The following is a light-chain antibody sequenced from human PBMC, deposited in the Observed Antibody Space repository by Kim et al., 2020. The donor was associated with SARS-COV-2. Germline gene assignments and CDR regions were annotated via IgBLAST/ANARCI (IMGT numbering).Light chain of an antibody. Sequence: GEIVTLSCRAIQSLRNSWFAWYQQRPGQAPRLLIYGASSRATGIPDRFSGSGSGTDFTLTISRLEPEDFAVYFCQQYDDSPPRWTFGQGTKVDIK. J-gene: IGKJ1*01. CDR2: GAS. CDR1: QSLRNSW. V-gene: IGKV3-20*01. CDR3: QQYDDSPPRWT.